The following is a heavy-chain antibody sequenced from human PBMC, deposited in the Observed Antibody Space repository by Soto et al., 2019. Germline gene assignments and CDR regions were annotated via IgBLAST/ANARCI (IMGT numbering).Heavy chain of an antibody. CDR3: ARDKLSYDSSGYYGY. CDR1: GFNFNSYG. CDR2: IWYDGSNK. D-gene: IGHD3-22*01. V-gene: IGHV3-33*01. Sequence: GGSLRLSCAASGFNFNSYGIHWVRLAPGKGLEWVAVIWYDGSNKYYADSVKGRFTISRDISKNTVYLQMNSVRAEDTAVYFCARDKLSYDSSGYYGYWGQGSLVTVSS. J-gene: IGHJ4*02.